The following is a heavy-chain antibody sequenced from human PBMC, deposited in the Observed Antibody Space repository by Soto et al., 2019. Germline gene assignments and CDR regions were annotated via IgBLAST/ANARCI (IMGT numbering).Heavy chain of an antibody. CDR3: AKVAYDFWTTYNRQGVNFDS. V-gene: IGHV3-30*18. Sequence: GGSLRLSCAVSGLSSRNFLAYDMHWVRQAPGKGLEWVAVISYDGNNKYYSDSVKGRFTISRDNSKNTLYLQMSSLSVEDTAVYFCAKVAYDFWTTYNRQGVNFDSWGQGTLVTVYS. J-gene: IGHJ4*02. D-gene: IGHD3-3*01. CDR2: ISYDGNNK. CDR1: GLSSRNFLAYD.